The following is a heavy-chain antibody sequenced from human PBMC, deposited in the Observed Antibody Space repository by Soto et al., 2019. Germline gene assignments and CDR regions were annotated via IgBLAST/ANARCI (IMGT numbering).Heavy chain of an antibody. CDR1: GGSISTYY. D-gene: IGHD6-19*01. CDR2: IYYSGST. CDR3: ARSRSGWTLSYFDY. J-gene: IGHJ4*02. V-gene: IGHV4-59*01. Sequence: SETLSLTCTVSGGSISTYYWNWIRQPPGKRLEWIGYIYYSGSTNYNPSLKSRVTISLDTSKNQFSLKLSSVTAADTAVYYCARSRSGWTLSYFDYWGQGTLVTVSS.